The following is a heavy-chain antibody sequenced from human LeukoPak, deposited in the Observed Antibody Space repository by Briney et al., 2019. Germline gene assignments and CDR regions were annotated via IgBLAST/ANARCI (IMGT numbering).Heavy chain of an antibody. Sequence: GGSLRLSCAASGFTFSSYGMHWVRQAPGKGLEWVAVISYDGSNKYYADSVKGRFTISRDNSKNTLYLQMNSLRAEDTAVYYCAKDVDYGDYVYAFDIWGQGTMVTVSS. CDR2: ISYDGSNK. D-gene: IGHD4-17*01. CDR1: GFTFSSYG. V-gene: IGHV3-30*18. CDR3: AKDVDYGDYVYAFDI. J-gene: IGHJ3*02.